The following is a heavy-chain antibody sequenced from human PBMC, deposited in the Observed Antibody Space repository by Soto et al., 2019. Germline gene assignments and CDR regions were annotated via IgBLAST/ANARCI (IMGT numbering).Heavy chain of an antibody. V-gene: IGHV1-18*01. Sequence: QIQLVQSGGEVKKPGASVKVSCKSSGYNFISHSITWVRQAPGQGLEWMGRISAYNGNTNHAQKFQGRLTMTTDTSTSTAYRERRSLRSDDTAVYYCARGAFCGGAPGCRDMDVWGQGTTVTVSS. CDR3: ARGAFCGGAPGCRDMDV. CDR1: GYNFISHS. D-gene: IGHD2-21*01. CDR2: ISAYNGNT. J-gene: IGHJ6*02.